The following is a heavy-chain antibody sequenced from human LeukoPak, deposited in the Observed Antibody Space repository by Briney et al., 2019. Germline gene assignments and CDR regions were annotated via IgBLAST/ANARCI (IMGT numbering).Heavy chain of an antibody. J-gene: IGHJ6*02. Sequence: GGSLRLSCVASGFTFNTYGMNWVRQAPGKGLEWVSYISYSSSLTDYADSVKGRFTISRDNAKNSLSLQLNSLRDEDTAVYFCAKVIRGGYGMDVWGQGTTVTVSS. D-gene: IGHD3-10*01. CDR1: GFTFNTYG. CDR3: AKVIRGGYGMDV. CDR2: ISYSSSLT. V-gene: IGHV3-48*02.